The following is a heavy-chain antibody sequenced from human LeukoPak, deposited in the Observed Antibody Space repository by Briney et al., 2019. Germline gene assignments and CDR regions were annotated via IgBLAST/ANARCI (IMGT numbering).Heavy chain of an antibody. D-gene: IGHD6-6*01. CDR3: ARHSRSSSYFDY. V-gene: IGHV4-31*03. CDR2: IHYVGST. Sequence: SETLSLTCSVSGDSISSGYYYWSWLRQHPGEGLGWIGYIHYVGSTAYSPSRKSRGAISLGRSKDQVALELSSVTAADTAVYYCARHSRSSSYFDYWGQGTLVTVSS. CDR1: GDSISSGYYY. J-gene: IGHJ4*02.